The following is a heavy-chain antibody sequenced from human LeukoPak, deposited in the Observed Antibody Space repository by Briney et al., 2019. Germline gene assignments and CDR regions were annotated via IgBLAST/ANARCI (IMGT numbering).Heavy chain of an antibody. D-gene: IGHD1-14*01. V-gene: IGHV3-30*15. J-gene: IGHJ4*02. CDR2: ISYDGNKK. CDR3: ARDRNRAFDY. CDR1: GLIFSSYA. Sequence: GGSLRLSCAASGLIFSSYAMHWVRQAPGKGLEWVSFISYDGNKKYYADSVKGRFTISRDNSKNTLYPQVSSLRADDTAVYYCARDRNRAFDYWGQGTLVTVSS.